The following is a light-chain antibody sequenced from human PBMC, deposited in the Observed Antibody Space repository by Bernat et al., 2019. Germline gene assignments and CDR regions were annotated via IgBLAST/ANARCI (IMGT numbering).Light chain of an antibody. J-gene: IGLJ1*01. CDR3: CSYPGSGTSYV. Sequence: QSALTQPASVSGSPGQSITISCTGTSSDVGSYNLVSWYQQHPGKAPKLMLYEGSKRPSGVSNRFSGSKSGNTASLPISGLQAEDEAAYYSCSYPGSGTSYVFGTRTHLPVL. CDR2: EGS. V-gene: IGLV2-23*01. CDR1: SSDVGSYNL.